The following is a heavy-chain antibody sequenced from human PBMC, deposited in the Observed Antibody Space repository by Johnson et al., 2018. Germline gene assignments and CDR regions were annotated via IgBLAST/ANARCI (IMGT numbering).Heavy chain of an antibody. CDR1: GFTFSAHA. Sequence: EVQLVESGVGLVQPGGSLRLSCAASGFTFSAHAMAWARQPPGKGPEWVATMSGTSGATYYADSVKGRVTISRDNSNNPLYLHLSSLRAEDTAVYYCANGGPAYSYFDAFAFWGPGTMVTVSS. D-gene: IGHD3-16*01. J-gene: IGHJ3*01. V-gene: IGHV3-23*04. CDR3: ANGGPAYSYFDAFAF. CDR2: MSGTSGAT.